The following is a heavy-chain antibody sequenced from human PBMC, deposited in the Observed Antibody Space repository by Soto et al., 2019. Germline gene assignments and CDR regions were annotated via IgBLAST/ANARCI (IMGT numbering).Heavy chain of an antibody. CDR1: GGSVSSGSYY. CDR2: IYYSGST. CDR3: ARGSYSSGYYLDAFDI. V-gene: IGHV4-61*01. D-gene: IGHD3-22*01. J-gene: IGHJ3*02. Sequence: ETLSLTCTVSGGSVSSGSYYWSWIRQPPGKGLEWIGYIYYSGSTNYNPSLKSRVTISVDTSKNQFSLKLSSVTAADTAVYYCARGSYSSGYYLDAFDIWGQGTMVT.